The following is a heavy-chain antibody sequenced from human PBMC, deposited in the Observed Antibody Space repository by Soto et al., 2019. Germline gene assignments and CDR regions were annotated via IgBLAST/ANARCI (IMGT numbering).Heavy chain of an antibody. CDR3: ARADTEVVVDATPLYYYGMDV. V-gene: IGHV3-48*02. J-gene: IGHJ6*02. CDR1: GFTFTRHN. D-gene: IGHD2-15*01. CDR2: ISSGSSII. Sequence: GESLKISCAASGFTFTRHNMNWVRQAPGKGLEWVSYISSGSSIIYYADSVMDRFTISRDNAKNSLYLQMNSLRDEDTAVYYCARADTEVVVDATPLYYYGMDVWGQGTTVTVS.